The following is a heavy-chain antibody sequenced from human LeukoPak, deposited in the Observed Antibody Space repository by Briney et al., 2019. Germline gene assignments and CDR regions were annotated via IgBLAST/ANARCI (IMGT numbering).Heavy chain of an antibody. CDR3: ARHVRRATGWFDP. CDR2: IYYSGST. CDR1: GGSISSYY. Sequence: TSETLSLTCTVSGGSISSYYWSWIRQPPGKGLEWIGSIYYSGSTYYNPSLKSRVTISVDTSKNQFSLKLSSVTAADTAVYYCARHVRRATGWFDPWGQGTLVTASS. D-gene: IGHD5-24*01. V-gene: IGHV4-59*05. J-gene: IGHJ5*02.